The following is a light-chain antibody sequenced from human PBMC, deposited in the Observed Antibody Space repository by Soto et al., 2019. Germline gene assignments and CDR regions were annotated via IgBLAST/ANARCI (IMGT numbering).Light chain of an antibody. CDR3: LLSYSDAPS. Sequence: QTVVTQEPSLTVSPGGTVTLTCVSITGAVTSGHYPYWFQQKPGQAPRTLIYDTSNKHSWTPARFSGSLLGGKAALTLSGAQPEDEAEYYCLLSYSDAPSFGGGTQLTVL. V-gene: IGLV7-46*01. CDR2: DTS. CDR1: TGAVTSGHY. J-gene: IGLJ7*01.